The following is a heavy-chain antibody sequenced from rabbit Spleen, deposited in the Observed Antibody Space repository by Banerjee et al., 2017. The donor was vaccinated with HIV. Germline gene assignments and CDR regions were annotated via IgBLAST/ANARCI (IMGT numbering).Heavy chain of an antibody. Sequence: ASGFSFCAYNYMCWVRQAPGKGLEWIACINIVTGKSVYASWAKGRFIMSRTSSTKVTLQMTSLTAADTATYFCARDLGRDFNLWGPGTLVTVS. CDR3: ARDLGRDFNL. V-gene: IGHV1S40*01. CDR2: INIVTGKS. CDR1: GFSFCAYNY. J-gene: IGHJ4*01.